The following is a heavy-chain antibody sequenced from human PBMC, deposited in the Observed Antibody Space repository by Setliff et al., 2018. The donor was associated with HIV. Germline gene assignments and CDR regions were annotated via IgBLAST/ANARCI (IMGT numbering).Heavy chain of an antibody. V-gene: IGHV3-23*01. CDR3: GTSRKDWGPDGFDI. CDR2: ISKVGGSNT. Sequence: GGSLRLSCAASGFTFTSYDMSWVRQAPGKGLEWLATISKVGGSNTYYADSVKGRFTISRDSSANTVFLHMHNLGAEDTAIYYCGTSRKDWGPDGFDIWGRGTMVTVSS. D-gene: IGHD7-27*01. CDR1: GFTFTSYD. J-gene: IGHJ3*02.